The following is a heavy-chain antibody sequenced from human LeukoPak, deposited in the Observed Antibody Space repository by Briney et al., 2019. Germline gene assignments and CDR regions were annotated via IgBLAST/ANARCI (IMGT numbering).Heavy chain of an antibody. D-gene: IGHD3-10*01. J-gene: IGHJ4*02. CDR3: ARDGREFGESPNLDY. V-gene: IGHV1-2*06. CDR2: INPNSGGT. CDR1: GYTFTGYY. Sequence: GASVKVSCKASGYTFTGYYMHWVRQAPGQGLEWMGRINPNSGGTNYAQKFQGRVTMTRDTSISTAYMELSSLRSDDTAVYYCARDGREFGESPNLDYWGQGTLVTVSS.